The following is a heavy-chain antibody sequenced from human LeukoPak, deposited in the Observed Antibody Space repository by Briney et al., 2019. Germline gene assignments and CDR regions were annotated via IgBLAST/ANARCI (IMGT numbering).Heavy chain of an antibody. Sequence: GVSLRLPCEASGFLFRTYGMPWARRAPGEGLEGVSGITGSSSWTYYADSVGGRCPISRDNSENTLYLQVNSLRAEDTATYYCARELVSLGTGYFDPWGRGTLVTVSS. D-gene: IGHD7-27*01. V-gene: IGHV3-23*01. CDR2: ITGSSSWT. CDR3: ARELVSLGTGYFDP. CDR1: GFLFRTYG. J-gene: IGHJ2*01.